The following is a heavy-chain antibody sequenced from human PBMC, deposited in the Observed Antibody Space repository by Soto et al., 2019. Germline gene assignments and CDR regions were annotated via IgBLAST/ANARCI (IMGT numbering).Heavy chain of an antibody. CDR3: TGEERFPRSWLDP. J-gene: IGHJ5*02. CDR2: VNHSGEA. CDR1: GGSFRNYY. Sequence: SETLSLTCGVYGGSFRNYYWIWVRQPPGKGLEWIGEVNHSGEATYNPSLQSRITISLDTSNNQFSLKTTSVTAADTAMYFCTGEERFPRSWLDPWGHGTQVTVSS. V-gene: IGHV4-34*01. D-gene: IGHD3-10*01.